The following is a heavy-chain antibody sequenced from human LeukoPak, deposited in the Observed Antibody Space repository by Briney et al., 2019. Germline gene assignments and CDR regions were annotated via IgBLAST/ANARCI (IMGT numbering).Heavy chain of an antibody. CDR3: ATRGAVADY. V-gene: IGHV1-24*01. CDR2: FDPEDGET. Sequence: GASVKVSCKASGGTFSSYAISWVRQAPGQGLEWMGGFDPEDGETIYAQKFQGRVTMTEDTSTDTAYMELSSLRSEDTAVYYCATRGAVADYWGQGTLVTVSS. CDR1: GGTFSSYA. J-gene: IGHJ4*02. D-gene: IGHD6-19*01.